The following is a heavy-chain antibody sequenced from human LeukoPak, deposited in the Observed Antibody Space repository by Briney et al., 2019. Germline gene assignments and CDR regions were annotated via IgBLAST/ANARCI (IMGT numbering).Heavy chain of an antibody. CDR3: MDMLAG. D-gene: IGHD2-2*03. CDR2: IYNDGST. CDR1: GFNVGTNY. V-gene: IGHV3-53*05. J-gene: IGHJ4*02. Sequence: PGGSLRLSCAASGFNVGTNYVTWVRQPPGKGLEWVSVIYNDGSTYYADPVKGRFTISRDNSKNTVYLLMSRLRPEDTAVYYCMDMLAGWGQGTLVTVSS.